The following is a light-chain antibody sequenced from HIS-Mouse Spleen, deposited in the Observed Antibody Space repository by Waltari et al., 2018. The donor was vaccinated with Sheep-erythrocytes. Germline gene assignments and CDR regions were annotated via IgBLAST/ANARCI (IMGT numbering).Light chain of an antibody. V-gene: IGLV3-1*01. CDR1: KLGDKY. J-gene: IGLJ2*01. CDR2: QDS. Sequence: SYELTQPPSVSVSPGQTASITCSGDKLGDKYAYWYQQKPGQSPVLVIYQDSKRPSGIPGRFSGSNSGNPATLTISGTQAMDEADYYCQAWDSSTAVFGGGTKLTVL. CDR3: QAWDSSTAV.